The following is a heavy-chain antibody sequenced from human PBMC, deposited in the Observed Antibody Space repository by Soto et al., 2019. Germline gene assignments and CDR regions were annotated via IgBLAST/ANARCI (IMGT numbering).Heavy chain of an antibody. V-gene: IGHV3-30-3*01. CDR2: ISYDGSNK. J-gene: IGHJ3*02. Sequence: QVQLVESGGGVVQPGRSLRLSCAASGFTFSSYAMHWVRQAPGKGLEWVAVISYDGSNKYYADSVKGRFTISRDNSKNRLYLQMNSLSAEDTAVYYCARPIWFGELAPDAFDIWGEGTMVTVSS. CDR1: GFTFSSYA. CDR3: ARPIWFGELAPDAFDI. D-gene: IGHD3-10*01.